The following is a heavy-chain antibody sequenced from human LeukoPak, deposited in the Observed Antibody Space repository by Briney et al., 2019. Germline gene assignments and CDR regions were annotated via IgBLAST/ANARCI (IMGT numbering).Heavy chain of an antibody. Sequence: SETLSLTCTVSGGSISSFYWSWIRQPPGKGLEWIGYIYYSGSTNYNPSLKSRVTMSIDTSKNQFSLKLSSVTAADTAIYYCARGEEFRDGYKHDYWGQGTLVTVSS. D-gene: IGHD5-24*01. J-gene: IGHJ4*02. CDR3: ARGEEFRDGYKHDY. CDR1: GGSISSFY. CDR2: IYYSGST. V-gene: IGHV4-59*01.